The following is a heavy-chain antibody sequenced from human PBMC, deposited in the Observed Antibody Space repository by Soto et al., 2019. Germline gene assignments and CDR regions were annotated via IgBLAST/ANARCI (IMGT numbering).Heavy chain of an antibody. V-gene: IGHV3-48*02. CDR3: AILWFGEFGPFDC. CDR1: GFTFSSYS. Sequence: EVQLVESGGGLVQPGGSLRLSCAASGFTFSSYSVNWVRQAPGKGLEWISFIGTTGRTKYYADAVKGRFTISRDNAKNSRYLQMNSLRDEDTAVYYCAILWFGEFGPFDCWVQGTLVTVSS. CDR2: IGTTGRTK. D-gene: IGHD3-10*01. J-gene: IGHJ4*02.